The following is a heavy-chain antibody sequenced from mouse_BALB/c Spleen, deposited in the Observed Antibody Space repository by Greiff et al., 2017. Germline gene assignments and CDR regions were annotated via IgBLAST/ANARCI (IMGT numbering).Heavy chain of an antibody. CDR1: GYSFTGYF. Sequence: EVKLEESGPELVKPGASVKISCKASGYSFTGYFMNWVKQSHGKSLEWIGRINPYNGDTFYNQKFKGKATLTVDKSSSTAHMELLSLTSEDSAVYYCGKDGYYALLDYWGQGTTLTVSS. D-gene: IGHD2-3*01. CDR3: GKDGYYALLDY. CDR2: INPYNGDT. J-gene: IGHJ2*01. V-gene: IGHV1-37*01.